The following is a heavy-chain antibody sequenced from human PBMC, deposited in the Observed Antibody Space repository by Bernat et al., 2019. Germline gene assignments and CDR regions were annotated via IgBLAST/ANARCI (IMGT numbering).Heavy chain of an antibody. V-gene: IGHV5-51*01. J-gene: IGHJ6*03. D-gene: IGHD3-10*01. Sequence: EVQLAQSGTEVKKPGESLKISCKDSGYNFANYWIGWVRQVPEKGLEWMGIIYPGDSDTKYNPSFQGQVTISADRSINTAYLQWSSLKASDTAMYYCARHRQLLGDGGSYMDVWGKGTTVIVSS. CDR1: GYNFANYW. CDR2: IYPGDSDT. CDR3: ARHRQLLGDGGSYMDV.